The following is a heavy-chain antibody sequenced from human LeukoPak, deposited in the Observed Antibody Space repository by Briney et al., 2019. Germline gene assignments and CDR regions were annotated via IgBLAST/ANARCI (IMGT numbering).Heavy chain of an antibody. V-gene: IGHV4-39*01. J-gene: IGHJ4*02. CDR1: GGSVSSTTYY. Sequence: SETLSLTCTVSGGSVSSTTYYWSWIRQPPGKGLEWIASINYSGSTYYNPSLKSRVTISVDTSENQFSLKLSSVTAADTAVYYCARYVVYGSGKYYFDYWSQGTLVTVSS. CDR2: INYSGST. CDR3: ARYVVYGSGKYYFDY. D-gene: IGHD3-10*01.